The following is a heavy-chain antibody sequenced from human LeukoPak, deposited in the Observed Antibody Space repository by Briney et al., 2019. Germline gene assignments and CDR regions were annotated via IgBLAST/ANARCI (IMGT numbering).Heavy chain of an antibody. CDR1: GFTFSSYG. D-gene: IGHD3-9*01. J-gene: IGHJ4*02. CDR3: AKGSDILTGYSDGVFDY. Sequence: GGSPRLSCAASGFTFSSYGMHWVRQAPGKGLEWVAVISYDGSNKYYADSVKGRFTISRDNSKNTLYLQMNSLRAEDTAVYYCAKGSDILTGYSDGVFDYWGQGTLVTVSS. CDR2: ISYDGSNK. V-gene: IGHV3-30*18.